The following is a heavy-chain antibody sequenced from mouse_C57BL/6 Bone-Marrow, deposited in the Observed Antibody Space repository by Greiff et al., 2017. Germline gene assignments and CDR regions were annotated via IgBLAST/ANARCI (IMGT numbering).Heavy chain of an antibody. Sequence: VQLVESGPGLVQPSQSLSITCTVSGFSLTSYGVHWVRQSPGKGLEWLGVIWSGGSTDYNAAFISRLSISKDNSTSQVFCKMNSLQADDTAIYYCARNNPGGFAYWGQGTLVTVSA. J-gene: IGHJ3*01. CDR3: ARNNPGGFAY. V-gene: IGHV2-2*01. D-gene: IGHD3-1*01. CDR1: GFSLTSYG. CDR2: IWSGGST.